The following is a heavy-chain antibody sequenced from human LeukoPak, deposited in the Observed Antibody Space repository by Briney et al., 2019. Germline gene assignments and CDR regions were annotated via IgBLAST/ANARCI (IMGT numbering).Heavy chain of an antibody. Sequence: GRSLRLSCAASGFTFTNFAMHWVRQAPGKGLEWVTVISDDGNNKYFADSVKGRFTISRDNSKNTLYLQMNSLRAEDTAVYYCAKVAGYEGYYMDVWGKGTTVTVSS. CDR3: AKVAGYEGYYMDV. CDR2: ISDDGNNK. V-gene: IGHV3-30*18. J-gene: IGHJ6*03. D-gene: IGHD3-3*01. CDR1: GFTFTNFA.